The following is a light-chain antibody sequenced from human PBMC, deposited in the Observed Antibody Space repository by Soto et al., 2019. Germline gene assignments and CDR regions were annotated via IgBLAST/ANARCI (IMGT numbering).Light chain of an antibody. CDR3: QQSYTAVFT. CDR1: QSIRNY. Sequence: DIQMTQSPSSLSASVGDRVTITCRASQSIRNYLHWYQQKPGKVPNLQIYGASSLQSGVPSRFSGSGSETDFTLTINNLQPEDFATYYCQQSYTAVFTFGPGTKVDIK. J-gene: IGKJ3*01. CDR2: GAS. V-gene: IGKV1-39*01.